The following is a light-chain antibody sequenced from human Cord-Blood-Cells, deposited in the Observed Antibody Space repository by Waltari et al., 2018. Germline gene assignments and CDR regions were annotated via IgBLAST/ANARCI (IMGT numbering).Light chain of an antibody. CDR1: QSVSSN. J-gene: IGKJ2*01. CDR2: GAS. V-gene: IGKV3-15*01. Sequence: EIVMTQSPATLSVSPGERATLSYRASQSVSSNLAWYHQKPGQAPRLLIYGASTMATGIPARFSGSGSGTEFTLTISSLQSEDFAVYYCQQYNNWPPYTFGQGTKLEIK. CDR3: QQYNNWPPYT.